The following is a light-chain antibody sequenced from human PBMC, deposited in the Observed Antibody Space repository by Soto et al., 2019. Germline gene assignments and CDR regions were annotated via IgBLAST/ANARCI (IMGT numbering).Light chain of an antibody. CDR2: GAS. CDR3: QQYSKWPPIT. V-gene: IGKV3-15*01. CDR1: QSVGTY. Sequence: EIVLTQSPATLSVSPGERSILACSASQSVGTYLAWYQQRPGQAPRLVISGASTRATGIPARFSGSGSGTDFTLTISSLQSEDSAVYYCQQYSKWPPITFGQGTRLEI. J-gene: IGKJ5*01.